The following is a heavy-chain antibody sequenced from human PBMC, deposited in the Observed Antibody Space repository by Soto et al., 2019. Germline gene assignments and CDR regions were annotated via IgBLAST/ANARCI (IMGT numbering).Heavy chain of an antibody. CDR3: AREMVGASLRRYFDL. V-gene: IGHV1-69*06. D-gene: IGHD1-26*01. CDR1: GGTFSSYA. Sequence: GASVKVSCKASGGTFSSYAISWVRQAPGQGLEWMGGIIPIFGTANYAQKFQGRVTITADKSTSTAYMELSSLRSEDTAVYYCAREMVGASLRRYFDLWGRGTLVTVSS. J-gene: IGHJ2*01. CDR2: IIPIFGTA.